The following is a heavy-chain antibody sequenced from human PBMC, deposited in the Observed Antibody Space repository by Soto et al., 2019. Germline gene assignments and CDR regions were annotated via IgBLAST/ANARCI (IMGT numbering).Heavy chain of an antibody. CDR1: GFTFSTYS. Sequence: PGGSLRLSCAASGFTFSTYSMNWVRQAPGKGLEWVSSISSSSSYIYYADSVKGRFTISRDNAKNSLYLQMNSLRAEDTAVYYCARGGELGMGYYYGMDVWGQGTTVTVSS. J-gene: IGHJ6*02. D-gene: IGHD7-27*01. CDR3: ARGGELGMGYYYGMDV. CDR2: ISSSSSYI. V-gene: IGHV3-21*01.